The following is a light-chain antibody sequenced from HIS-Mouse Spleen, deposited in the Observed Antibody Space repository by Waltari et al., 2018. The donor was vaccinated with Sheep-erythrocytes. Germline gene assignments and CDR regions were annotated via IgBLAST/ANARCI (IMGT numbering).Light chain of an antibody. V-gene: IGKV3-11*01. Sequence: EIVLTQSPATLSLSPGERATLSCRASQSVSSYLAWYQQKPGQAPRPLIYDASNRATGIPARFIGSGSGTDFTLTISSLEPEDFAVYYCQQRSNWYTFGQGTKLEIK. CDR1: QSVSSY. J-gene: IGKJ2*01. CDR3: QQRSNWYT. CDR2: DAS.